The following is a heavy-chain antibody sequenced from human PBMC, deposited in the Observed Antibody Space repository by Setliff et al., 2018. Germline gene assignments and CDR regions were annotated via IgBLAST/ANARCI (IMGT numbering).Heavy chain of an antibody. V-gene: IGHV1-18*01. D-gene: IGHD6-19*01. CDR1: AYSFTNYG. J-gene: IGHJ4*02. CDR2: ISAYDGNT. Sequence: GASVKVSCKASAYSFTNYGITWVRQAPGQGLEWMGWISAYDGNTRFAQNIQGRVTLTTDTPTSTAYMELRSLRSDDTAVYYCARSPPNRGFGRGWYGDFWGQGTRVTVSS. CDR3: ARSPPNRGFGRGWYGDF.